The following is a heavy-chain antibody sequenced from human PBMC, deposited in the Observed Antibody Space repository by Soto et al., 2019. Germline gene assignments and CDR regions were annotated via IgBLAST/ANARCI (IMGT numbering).Heavy chain of an antibody. CDR2: INHSGST. D-gene: IGHD2-15*01. J-gene: IGHJ6*02. CDR3: ARGSSSGSYCSGGSCLYGMDV. V-gene: IGHV4-34*01. Sequence: SETLSLTXAVYGGSFSGYYWSWIRQPPGKGLEWIGEINHSGSTNYNPSLKSRVTISVDTSKNQFSLKLSSVTAADTAVYYCARGSSSGSYCSGGSCLYGMDVWGQGTTVTVSS. CDR1: GGSFSGYY.